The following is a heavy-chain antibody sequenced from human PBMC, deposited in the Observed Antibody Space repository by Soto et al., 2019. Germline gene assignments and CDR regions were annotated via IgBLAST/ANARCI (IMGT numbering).Heavy chain of an antibody. J-gene: IGHJ6*02. D-gene: IGHD2-2*01. Sequence: ASVKVSCKASGYTFTSYGISWVRQAPGQGLEWMGWISAYNGNTNYAQKLQGRVTMTTDTSTGTAYMELRSLRSDDTAVYYCAREQLSTKYYYYGMDVWGQGTTVTVSS. V-gene: IGHV1-18*01. CDR3: AREQLSTKYYYYGMDV. CDR1: GYTFTSYG. CDR2: ISAYNGNT.